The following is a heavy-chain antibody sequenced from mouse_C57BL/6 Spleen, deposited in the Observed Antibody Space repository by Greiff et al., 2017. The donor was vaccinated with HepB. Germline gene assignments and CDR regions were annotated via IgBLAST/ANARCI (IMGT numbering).Heavy chain of an antibody. CDR3: TRPHYYGSTYWYFDV. Sequence: VQLQQPGAELVRPGASVTLSCKASGYTFTDYEMHWVKQTPVHGLEWIGAIDPETGGTAYNQKFKGKAILTADKSSSTAYMELRSLTSEDSAVYYCTRPHYYGSTYWYFDVWGTGTTVTVSS. D-gene: IGHD1-1*01. CDR2: IDPETGGT. J-gene: IGHJ1*03. CDR1: GYTFTDYE. V-gene: IGHV1-15*01.